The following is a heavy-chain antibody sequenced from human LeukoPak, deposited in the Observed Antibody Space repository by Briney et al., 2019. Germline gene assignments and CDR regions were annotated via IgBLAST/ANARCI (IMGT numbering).Heavy chain of an antibody. V-gene: IGHV1-2*02. J-gene: IGHJ4*02. CDR1: GYTFTGYY. CDR2: INPNSGDT. D-gene: IGHD6-19*01. CDR3: AREPIAVAGPADY. Sequence: GASVKVPCKASGYTFTGYYMHWVRQAPGQGLEWMGWINPNSGDTNYAQKFQGRVTMTRDTSISTAYMELSRLRSDDTAVYYCAREPIAVAGPADYWGQGTLVTVSS.